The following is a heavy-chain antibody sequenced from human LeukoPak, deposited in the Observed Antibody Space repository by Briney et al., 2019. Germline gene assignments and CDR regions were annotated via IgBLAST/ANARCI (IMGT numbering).Heavy chain of an antibody. CDR3: ARGFRRSSSWFSLGYGMDV. CDR1: GGSFSGYY. CDR2: INRSGST. J-gene: IGHJ6*02. Sequence: SETLSLTCAVYGGSFSGYYWSWMRQPPGKGLEWIGEINRSGSTNYNPSLKSRVTISVDTSKNQFSLKLSSVTAADTAVYYCARGFRRSSSWFSLGYGMDVWGQGTTVTVSS. D-gene: IGHD6-13*01. V-gene: IGHV4-34*01.